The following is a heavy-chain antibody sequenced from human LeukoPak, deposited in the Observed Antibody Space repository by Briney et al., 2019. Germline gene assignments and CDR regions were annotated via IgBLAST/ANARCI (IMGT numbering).Heavy chain of an antibody. CDR1: GFSIGSGYH. CDR2: ISRSGNP. CDR3: ARHLAAAGAPYLDF. J-gene: IGHJ4*02. D-gene: IGHD6-13*01. V-gene: IGHV4-38-2*01. Sequence: SETLSLTCAVSGFSIGSGYHWGWVRPSPGTGLQWIGSISRSGNPYYNPSLMSRVTISIDTSGNQFSLRLSSVTAADTAVYYCARHLAAAGAPYLDFWGRGTLLTVSS.